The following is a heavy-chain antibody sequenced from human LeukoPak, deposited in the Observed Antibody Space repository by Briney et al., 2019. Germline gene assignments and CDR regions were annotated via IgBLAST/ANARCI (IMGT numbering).Heavy chain of an antibody. CDR3: ARDGGYDFDY. V-gene: IGHV3-74*01. Sequence: GGSLRLSCAASGFDFSTYAINWVRQAPGKGLVWVSRINSDGSSTSYADSVKGRFTISRDNAKNTLYLQMNSLRAEDTAVYYCARDGGYDFDYWGQGTLVTVSS. CDR1: GFDFSTYA. D-gene: IGHD5-12*01. CDR2: INSDGSST. J-gene: IGHJ4*02.